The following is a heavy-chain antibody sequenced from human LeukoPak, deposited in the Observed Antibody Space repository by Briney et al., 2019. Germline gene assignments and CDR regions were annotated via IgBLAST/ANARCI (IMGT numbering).Heavy chain of an antibody. D-gene: IGHD4-11*01. CDR3: AKRQGYDYSKQFASYYFDY. CDR1: GFTFSSYA. V-gene: IGHV3-23*01. CDR2: ISGSGGST. J-gene: IGHJ4*02. Sequence: GGYLRLSCAASGFTFSSYAMSWVRQAPGKGLEWVSAISGSGGSTYYADSVKGRFTISRDNSKNTLYLQMNSLRAEDTAVYYCAKRQGYDYSKQFASYYFDYWGQGTLVTVSS.